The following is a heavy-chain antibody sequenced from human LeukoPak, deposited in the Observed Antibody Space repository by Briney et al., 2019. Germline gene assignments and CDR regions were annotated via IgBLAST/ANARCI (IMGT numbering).Heavy chain of an antibody. V-gene: IGHV3-23*01. Sequence: GGSLRLSCAASGFTFSSYAMSWVRQAPGQGLEWVSAISGSGGSTYYADSVKGRFTISRDNSKNTLYLQMNSLRAEDTAVSYCARRGGSSWDFDYWGQGTLVTVSS. D-gene: IGHD6-13*01. J-gene: IGHJ4*02. CDR3: ARRGGSSWDFDY. CDR2: ISGSGGST. CDR1: GFTFSSYA.